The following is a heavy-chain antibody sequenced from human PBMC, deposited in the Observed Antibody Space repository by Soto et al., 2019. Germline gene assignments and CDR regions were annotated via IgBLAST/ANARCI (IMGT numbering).Heavy chain of an antibody. CDR1: GGSISSYY. J-gene: IGHJ1*01. CDR3: ARDGAMTTYFEYFLY. V-gene: IGHV4-59*01. Sequence: PSETLSLTCTVSGGSISSYYWSWIRQPPGKGLEWIGYMYNTGSTIYNPSLKSRVTISVDTSKNQFSLKLNSVTAADTAVYYCARDGAMTTYFEYFLYWGQGTLVTVSS. D-gene: IGHD4-17*01. CDR2: MYNTGST.